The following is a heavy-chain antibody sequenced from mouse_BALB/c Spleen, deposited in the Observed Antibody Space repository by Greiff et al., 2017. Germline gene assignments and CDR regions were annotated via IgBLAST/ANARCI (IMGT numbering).Heavy chain of an antibody. Sequence: VQLKQSGGGLVKPGGSLKLSCAASGFTFSDYYMYWVRQTPEKRLEWVATISDGGSYTYYPDSVKGRFTISRDNAKNNLYLQMSSLKSEDTAMYYCARERGTGFYAMDYWGQGTSVTVSS. CDR2: ISDGGSYT. V-gene: IGHV5-4*02. CDR1: GFTFSDYY. CDR3: ARERGTGFYAMDY. D-gene: IGHD4-1*01. J-gene: IGHJ4*01.